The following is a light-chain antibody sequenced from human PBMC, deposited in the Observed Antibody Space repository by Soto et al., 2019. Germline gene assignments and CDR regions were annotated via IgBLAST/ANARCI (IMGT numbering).Light chain of an antibody. CDR3: NYYSSSLAIT. J-gene: IGKJ5*01. CDR1: QSVRSTD. Sequence: EIVLTQSPGILSLSPGERATLSCRASQSVRSTDLAWYQQKPGQAPSLLIHGASSRATGNPDRFSGSGSGTDFTLTISTLDPEDFAVYYCNYYSSSLAITFGQGTRLDIK. V-gene: IGKV3-20*01. CDR2: GAS.